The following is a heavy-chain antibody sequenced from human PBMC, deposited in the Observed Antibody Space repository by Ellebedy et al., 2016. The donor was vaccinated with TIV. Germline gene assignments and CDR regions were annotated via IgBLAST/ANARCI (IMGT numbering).Heavy chain of an antibody. CDR3: ARGGSIAAKGGYYYYGMDV. CDR2: TYYRSKWYN. V-gene: IGHV6-1*01. CDR1: SSYA. J-gene: IGHJ6*02. Sequence: SSYAISWVRQAPRQGLEWLGRTYYRSKWYNDYAVSVKSRITINPDTSKNQFSLQLNSVTPEDTAVYYCARGGSIAAKGGYYYYGMDVWGQGTTVTVSS. D-gene: IGHD6-6*01.